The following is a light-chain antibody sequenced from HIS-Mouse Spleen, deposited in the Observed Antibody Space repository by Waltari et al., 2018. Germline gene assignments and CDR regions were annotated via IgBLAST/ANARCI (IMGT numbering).Light chain of an antibody. V-gene: IGLV3-16*01. CDR2: KDS. CDR1: ALPKKY. Sequence: SYELTQPPSGSVSLGQMARITCSGEALPKKYAYWYQQKPGQFPVLVTYKDSERPSGIPERFSGSSSGTIVTLTISGVQAEDEADYYCLSADSSGTWVFGGGTKLTVL. J-gene: IGLJ3*02. CDR3: LSADSSGTWV.